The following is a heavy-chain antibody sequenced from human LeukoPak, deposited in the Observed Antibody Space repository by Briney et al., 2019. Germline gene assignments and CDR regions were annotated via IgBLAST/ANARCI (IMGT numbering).Heavy chain of an antibody. CDR2: ISYDGSNK. CDR1: GFTFRNYV. J-gene: IGHJ5*02. Sequence: GGSLRLSCAASGFTFRNYVIHWVHQAPGKGLEWVAVISYDGSNKYYADSVKGRFTISRDNSKNTLYLQMNSLRAEDTAVYYCARAKSSGWYRWFDPWGQGTLVTVSS. D-gene: IGHD6-19*01. CDR3: ARAKSSGWYRWFDP. V-gene: IGHV3-30-3*01.